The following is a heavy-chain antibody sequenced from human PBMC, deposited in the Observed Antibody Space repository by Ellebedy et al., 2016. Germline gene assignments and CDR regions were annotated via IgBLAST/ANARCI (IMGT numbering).Heavy chain of an antibody. J-gene: IGHJ4*02. V-gene: IGHV3-23*01. CDR3: AKDHGTTVVTRGHEDY. CDR1: GFTFSSYA. Sequence: GGSLRLSXAASGFTFSSYAMSWVRQAPGKGLEWVSAISGSGGSTYYADSVKGRFTISRDNSKNTLYLQMNSLRAEDTAVYYCAKDHGTTVVTRGHEDYWGQGTLVTVSS. D-gene: IGHD4-23*01. CDR2: ISGSGGST.